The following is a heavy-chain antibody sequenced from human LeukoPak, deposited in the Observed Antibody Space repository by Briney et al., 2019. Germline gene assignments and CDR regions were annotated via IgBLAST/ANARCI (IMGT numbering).Heavy chain of an antibody. V-gene: IGHV3-9*01. CDR1: GLTFDDYA. J-gene: IGHJ3*02. D-gene: IGHD2-2*02. CDR3: AKDLRKYQLLYADAFDI. Sequence: GRSLRLSCAASGLTFDDYAMHWVRQAPGKGLEWVSGISWNSGSIGYADSVKGRFTISRDNAKNSLYLQMNSLRAEDTALYYCAKDLRKYQLLYADAFDIWGQGTMVTVSS. CDR2: ISWNSGSI.